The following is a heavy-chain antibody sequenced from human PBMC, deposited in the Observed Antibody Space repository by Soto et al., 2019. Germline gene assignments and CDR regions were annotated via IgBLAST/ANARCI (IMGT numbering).Heavy chain of an antibody. V-gene: IGHV3-23*01. Sequence: PGRSMRLSYAASGFTFSSHAVSRVRQAQGKGLEWVSAISGSGGSTYYADSVKGRFTISRDNSKNTLYLQMNSLRAEDTAVYYCAKNPPPCSGGSCYSRVTSYFDYWGQGTLVTVSS. CDR2: ISGSGGST. CDR3: AKNPPPCSGGSCYSRVTSYFDY. D-gene: IGHD2-15*01. J-gene: IGHJ4*02. CDR1: GFTFSSHA.